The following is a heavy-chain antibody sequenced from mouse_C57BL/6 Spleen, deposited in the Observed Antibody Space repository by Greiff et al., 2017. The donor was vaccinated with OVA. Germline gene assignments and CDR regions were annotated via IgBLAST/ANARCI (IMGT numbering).Heavy chain of an antibody. CDR1: GYTFTSYW. V-gene: IGHV1-52*01. CDR3: ARSGFYYSNPYYAMDY. J-gene: IGHJ4*01. CDR2: IDPSDSET. D-gene: IGHD2-5*01. Sequence: QVQLQQPGAELVRPGSSVKLSCKASGYTFTSYWMHWVKQRPIQGLEWIGNIDPSDSETHYNQKFKDKATLTVDKSASTAYRQLSSLTSEDSAVYDCARSGFYYSNPYYAMDYWGQGTSVTVSS.